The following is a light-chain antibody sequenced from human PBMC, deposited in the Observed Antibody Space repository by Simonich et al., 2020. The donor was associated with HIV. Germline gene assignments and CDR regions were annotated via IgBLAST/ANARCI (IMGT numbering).Light chain of an antibody. J-gene: IGLJ3*02. Sequence: QSALTQPPSASGSPGQSVTISCTGTSSDVGGYNYVSWYQEHPGKAPKLMIYDISRRPSGVPDRFSGFKSGNTASLTISGLQAEDEADYYCCSYAGSYTLVFGGGTKLTVL. V-gene: IGLV2-11*01. CDR2: DIS. CDR1: SSDVGGYNY. CDR3: CSYAGSYTLV.